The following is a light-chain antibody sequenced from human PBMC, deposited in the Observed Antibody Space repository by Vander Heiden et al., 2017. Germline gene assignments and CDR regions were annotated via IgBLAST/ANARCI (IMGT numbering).Light chain of an antibody. J-gene: IGLJ3*02. Sequence: TPGQRVTISCSGRSSNIGSNTVNWYQQLPGTAPKLLIYNNNQRPSGVPDRFSGSKSGTSASLAISGLQSEDEADYYCAPWDDSLNGWVFGGGTKLTVL. V-gene: IGLV1-44*01. CDR1: SSNIGSNT. CDR3: APWDDSLNGWV. CDR2: NNN.